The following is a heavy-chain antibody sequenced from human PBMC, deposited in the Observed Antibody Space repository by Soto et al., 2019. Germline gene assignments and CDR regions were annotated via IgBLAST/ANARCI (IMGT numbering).Heavy chain of an antibody. CDR2: TYYRSKWYN. CDR1: GDSVSSDTAA. J-gene: IGHJ5*02. D-gene: IGHD3-10*01. V-gene: IGHV6-1*01. Sequence: SQTLSLTCAISGDSVSSDTAAWNWIRQSPSRGLEWLGRTYYRSKWYNDYAVSVKSRITLNPDTSKNQFSLQLNSLTPEDTAVYYCAREGTRGGFLNWFEPWGQGTLVTVSS. CDR3: AREGTRGGFLNWFEP.